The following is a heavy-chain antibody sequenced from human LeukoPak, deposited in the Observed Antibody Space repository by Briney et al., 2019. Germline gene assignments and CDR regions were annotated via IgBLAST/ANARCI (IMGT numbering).Heavy chain of an antibody. CDR2: INGEGSRI. CDR3: ARDPGYYYYGMDA. CDR1: GFNLRTYW. V-gene: IGHV3-74*01. Sequence: GGSPRLSCAVTGFNLRTYWIHWVRHSPGRGLEWVARINGEGSRISYADSVRGRFTISRDNAKNTAYLQMNSLRAEDTALYYCARDPGYYYYGMDAWGQGTTVVVSS. J-gene: IGHJ6*02.